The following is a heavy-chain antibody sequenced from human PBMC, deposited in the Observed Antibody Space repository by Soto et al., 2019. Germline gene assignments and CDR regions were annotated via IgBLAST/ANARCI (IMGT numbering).Heavy chain of an antibody. CDR1: GFTFSSYA. J-gene: IGHJ6*01. CDR3: ARGLISYYYGMEV. D-gene: IGHD3-16*01. CDR2: ISYDGSNK. Sequence: GGSLRLSCAASGFTFSSYAMHWVRQAPGKGLEWVAVISYDGSNKYYADSVKGRFTISRDNSKNTLYLQMNSLRAEDTAVYYCARGLISYYYGMEVWGQGTTVTVS. V-gene: IGHV3-30-3*01.